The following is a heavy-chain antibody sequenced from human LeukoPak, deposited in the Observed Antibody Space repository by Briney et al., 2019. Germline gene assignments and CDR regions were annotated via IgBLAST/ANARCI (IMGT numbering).Heavy chain of an antibody. CDR3: ARLDQLIQDYWYFDL. CDR2: ITRSGST. V-gene: IGHV4-34*01. D-gene: IGHD2-2*01. J-gene: IGHJ2*01. CDR1: GGSISSYY. Sequence: SETLSLTCTVSGGSISSYYWSWIRQPPGKGLEWIGEITRSGSTNLNPSLKSRVTMSLDTSKNQFSVRLSSVTAADTAVFYCARLDQLIQDYWYFDLWGRGTLVTVSS.